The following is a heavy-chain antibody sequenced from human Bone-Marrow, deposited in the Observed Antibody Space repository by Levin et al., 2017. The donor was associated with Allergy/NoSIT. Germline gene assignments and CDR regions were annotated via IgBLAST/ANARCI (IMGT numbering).Heavy chain of an antibody. J-gene: IGHJ4*02. CDR1: GDSVSGTSVG. D-gene: IGHD7-27*01. Sequence: SQTLSLTCVISGDSVSGTSVGWHWIRQSPSRGLEWLGRTYYRSKWYNDYALSVKSRITINPDTSKNQFSLQLNSVSPEDTAVYYCARSHHWAYDYWGQGTLVAVSS. V-gene: IGHV6-1*01. CDR2: TYYRSKWYN. CDR3: ARSHHWAYDY.